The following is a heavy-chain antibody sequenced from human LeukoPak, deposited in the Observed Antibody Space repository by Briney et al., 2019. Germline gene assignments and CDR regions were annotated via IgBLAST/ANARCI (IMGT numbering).Heavy chain of an antibody. Sequence: ASVKVSCKASGGTFSSYAISWVRQAPGQGLEWMGWISAYNGNTVYAQMFQGRVTMITDTSTSTAYMEVTNLRSDDTAMYFCARSGHCSGAGCYAEGIDYWGQGTLVTVSS. CDR3: ARSGHCSGAGCYAEGIDY. V-gene: IGHV1-18*01. D-gene: IGHD2-2*01. CDR2: ISAYNGNT. CDR1: GGTFSSYA. J-gene: IGHJ4*02.